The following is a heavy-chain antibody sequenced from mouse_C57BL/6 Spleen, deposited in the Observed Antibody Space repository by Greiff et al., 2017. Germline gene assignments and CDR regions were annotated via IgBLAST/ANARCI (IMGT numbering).Heavy chain of an antibody. J-gene: IGHJ2*01. CDR3: ARQKERDYFDY. V-gene: IGHV5-9*01. CDR2: ISGGGGNT. Sequence: EVMLVESGGGLVKPGGSLKLSCAASGFTFSSYTMSWVRQTPEQRLEWVATISGGGGNTYYPDSVKGRFTISRDNAKNTLYLQMSSLRSEDTALYYCARQKERDYFDYWGQGTTLTVSS. CDR1: GFTFSSYT.